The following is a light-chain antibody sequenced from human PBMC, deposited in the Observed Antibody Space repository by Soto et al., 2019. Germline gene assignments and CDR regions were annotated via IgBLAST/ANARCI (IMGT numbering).Light chain of an antibody. CDR1: QSISNY. V-gene: IGKV1-5*01. Sequence: DIQMTQSPSSLSASVGDRVTITCRTSQSISNYLNWYQQKPGKAPKLLIYDASSLESGVPSRFSGSGSGTEFTLTISSLQPDDFATYYCQQYNSYWTFGQGTKVDI. CDR2: DAS. J-gene: IGKJ1*01. CDR3: QQYNSYWT.